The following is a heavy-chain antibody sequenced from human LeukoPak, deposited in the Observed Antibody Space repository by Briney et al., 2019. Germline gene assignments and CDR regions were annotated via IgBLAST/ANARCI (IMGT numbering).Heavy chain of an antibody. CDR1: GFTFSSYS. CDR2: ISSSSSTI. D-gene: IGHD3-10*01. Sequence: GGSLRLSCAASGFTFSSYSMNWVRQAPGKGLEWVSYISSSSSTIYYADPVKGRFTISRDNAKNSLYLQMNSLRAEDTAVYYCARDRSSGYYGSFDYWGQGTLVTVSS. CDR3: ARDRSSGYYGSFDY. V-gene: IGHV3-48*01. J-gene: IGHJ4*02.